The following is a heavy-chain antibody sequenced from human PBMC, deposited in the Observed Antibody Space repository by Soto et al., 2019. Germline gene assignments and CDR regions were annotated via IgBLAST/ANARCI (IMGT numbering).Heavy chain of an antibody. CDR2: FRESGGTT. Sequence: VQLSESGGGLVQPGGSLRLSCAASGFTFSSSAMSWVRQAPGKGLEWVSTFRESGGTTHYADSVKGRFTISRDTSKNMLYLQMNSLRAEDTAIYSCAKDSHGAIISPTHDYWGQGTLVTVSS. V-gene: IGHV3-23*01. J-gene: IGHJ4*02. CDR3: AKDSHGAIISPTHDY. D-gene: IGHD2-21*01. CDR1: GFTFSSSA.